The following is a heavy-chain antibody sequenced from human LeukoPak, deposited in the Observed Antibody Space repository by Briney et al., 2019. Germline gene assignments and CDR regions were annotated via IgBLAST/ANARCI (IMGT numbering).Heavy chain of an antibody. V-gene: IGHV4-61*02. CDR3: ARDPDGDFWSPGALDGMDV. CDR1: GGSISSGGYS. D-gene: IGHD3-3*01. CDR2: IYTSGST. J-gene: IGHJ6*02. Sequence: PSQTLSLTCAVSGGSISSGGYSWSWIRQPAGKGLEWIGRIYTSGSTNYNPSLKSRVTMSVDTSKNQFSLKLSSVTAADTAVYYCARDPDGDFWSPGALDGMDVWGQGTTVTVSS.